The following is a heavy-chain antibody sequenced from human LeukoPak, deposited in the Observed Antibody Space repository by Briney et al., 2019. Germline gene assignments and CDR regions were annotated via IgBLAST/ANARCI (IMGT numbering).Heavy chain of an antibody. CDR3: AKDVAPDDFLHGQ. CDR1: GFTFNNYA. D-gene: IGHD1-1*01. V-gene: IGHV3-23*01. J-gene: IGHJ4*02. CDR2: IGGAYDT. Sequence: PGGSLRLSCAASGFTFNNYAMNWVRQAPGKGLEWVSTIGGAYDTYYADSVKGRFTVSRDNSKNTLYLQMNSLRAEDTAIYYRAKDVAPDDFLHGQWGQGTLVTVSS.